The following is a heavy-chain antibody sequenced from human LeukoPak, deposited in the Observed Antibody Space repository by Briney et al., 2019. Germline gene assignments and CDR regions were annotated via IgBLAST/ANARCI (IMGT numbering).Heavy chain of an antibody. V-gene: IGHV4-39*07. J-gene: IGHJ4*02. CDR2: IYYSGST. Sequence: SETLSLTCTVSGGSISSSSYYWGWIRQPPGKGLEWIGSIYYSGSTYYNPSLKSRVTISVDTSKNQFSLKLSSVTAADTAVYYCARERWDYSIDYWGQGTLVTVSS. D-gene: IGHD4-11*01. CDR3: ARERWDYSIDY. CDR1: GGSISSSSYY.